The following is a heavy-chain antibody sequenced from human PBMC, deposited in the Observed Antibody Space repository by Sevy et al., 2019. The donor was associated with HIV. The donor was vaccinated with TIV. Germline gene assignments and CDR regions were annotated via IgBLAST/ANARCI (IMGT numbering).Heavy chain of an antibody. CDR1: GGSISSYY. CDR3: ARLQLGFYYFDY. Sequence: SETLSLTCTVSGGSISSYYWSWIRQPPGKGLEWIGYIYYSGSTNYNPSLKSRVTISVYTSKNQFSLKLSSVTAADTAVYYCARLQLGFYYFDYWGQGNLVTVSS. D-gene: IGHD3-3*02. V-gene: IGHV4-59*12. CDR2: IYYSGST. J-gene: IGHJ4*02.